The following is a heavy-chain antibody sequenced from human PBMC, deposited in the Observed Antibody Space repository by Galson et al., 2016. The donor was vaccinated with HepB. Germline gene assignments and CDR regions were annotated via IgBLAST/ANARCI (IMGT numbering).Heavy chain of an antibody. CDR2: IFPRDSGT. J-gene: IGHJ4*02. D-gene: IGHD3-3*01. Sequence: QSGAEVTKPGESLQISCKASGYTFTDYWIGWVRQMPGKGLEWMGIIFPRDSGTRYSPSFQGQVTISADKSISTAYLQWSSLTASDNAIYYCTIQDFVPWGQGTLVTVSS. V-gene: IGHV5-51*01. CDR3: TIQDFVP. CDR1: GYTFTDYW.